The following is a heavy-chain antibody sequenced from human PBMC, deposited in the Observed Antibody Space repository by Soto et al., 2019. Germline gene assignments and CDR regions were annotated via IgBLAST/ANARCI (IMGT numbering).Heavy chain of an antibody. D-gene: IGHD7-27*01. Sequence: PSETLSLTCSVSGDSISTVDYFWAWIRQPPGQALEYIGYIYKSATTYYNPSFESRVAISLDTSKSRFSLNVTSVTAADTAVYFCARGRYCLTGRCFTNWFDSWGQGTLVTVSS. CDR2: IYKSATT. V-gene: IGHV4-30-4*08. CDR1: GDSISTVDYF. J-gene: IGHJ5*01. CDR3: ARGRYCLTGRCFTNWFDS.